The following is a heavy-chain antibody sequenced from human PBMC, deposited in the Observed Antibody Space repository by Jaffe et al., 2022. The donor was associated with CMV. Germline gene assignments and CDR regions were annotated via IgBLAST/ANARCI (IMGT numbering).Heavy chain of an antibody. D-gene: IGHD3-22*01. J-gene: IGHJ3*02. CDR3: TTALPSVLGYYDSSGPHDAFDI. Sequence: EVQLVESGGGLVKPGGSLRLSCAASGFTFSNAWMSWVRQAPGKGLEWVGRIKSKTDGGTTDYAAPVKGRFTISRDDSKNTLYLQMNSLKTEDTAVYYCTTALPSVLGYYDSSGPHDAFDIWGQGTMVTVSS. CDR2: IKSKTDGGTT. CDR1: GFTFSNAW. V-gene: IGHV3-15*01.